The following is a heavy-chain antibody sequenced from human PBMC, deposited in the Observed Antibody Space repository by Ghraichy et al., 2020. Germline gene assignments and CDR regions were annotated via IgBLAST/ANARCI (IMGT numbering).Heavy chain of an antibody. CDR3: ARPLYDIAAAGSLGY. Sequence: GGSLRLSCAASGFTFSDYYMSWIRQAPGKGLEWVSYISSSGSTIYYADSVKGRFTISRDNAKNSLYLQMNSLRAEDTAVYYCARPLYDIAAAGSLGYWGQVTLVTVSS. CDR1: GFTFSDYY. V-gene: IGHV3-11*01. CDR2: ISSSGSTI. J-gene: IGHJ4*02. D-gene: IGHD6-13*01.